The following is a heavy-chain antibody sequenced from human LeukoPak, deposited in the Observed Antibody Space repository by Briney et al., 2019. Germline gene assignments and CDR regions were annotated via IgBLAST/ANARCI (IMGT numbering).Heavy chain of an antibody. J-gene: IGHJ4*02. CDR3: TRDSTTWARSGY. CDR2: INSDGTT. V-gene: IGHV3-66*01. Sequence: GRSLTLSCAASGLTVSSSYMGWVRQAPRKGLEWVSVINSDGTTYYEDSVKGRFTASRDPSKNTLSLQMSSLRVEDTAVYYCTRDSTTWARSGYWGQGTLVTVSS. CDR1: GLTVSSSY. D-gene: IGHD2/OR15-2a*01.